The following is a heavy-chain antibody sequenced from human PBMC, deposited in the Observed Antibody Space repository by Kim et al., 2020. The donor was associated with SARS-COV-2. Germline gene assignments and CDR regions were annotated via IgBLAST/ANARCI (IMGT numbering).Heavy chain of an antibody. J-gene: IGHJ6*02. CDR1: GFTFNSYS. CDR2: TTDSFYI. CDR3: VREDRSGNYYGLDV. V-gene: IGHV3-21*01. Sequence: GGSLRLSCAASGFTFNSYSMIWVRQAPGKGLEWVSTTTDSFYIYYATSVKGRFTISRDNAKHSLYLQMNSLRAEDTAVYYCVREDRSGNYYGLDVWGQGTTVTVSS.